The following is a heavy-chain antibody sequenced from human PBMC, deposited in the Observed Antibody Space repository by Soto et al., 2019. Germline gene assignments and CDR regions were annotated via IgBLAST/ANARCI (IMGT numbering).Heavy chain of an antibody. V-gene: IGHV3-21*01. CDR2: ISSSSSYI. Sequence: EVQLVESGGGLVKPGGSLRLSCAASGFTFSSYSMNWVRQAPGKGLEWVSSISSSSSYIYYADSVKGRFTISRDNAKNSLYLQMNSLRAEDTAVYYCARPNSGYDSGTLAYYGMDVWGQGTTVTVSS. D-gene: IGHD5-12*01. CDR1: GFTFSSYS. J-gene: IGHJ6*02. CDR3: ARPNSGYDSGTLAYYGMDV.